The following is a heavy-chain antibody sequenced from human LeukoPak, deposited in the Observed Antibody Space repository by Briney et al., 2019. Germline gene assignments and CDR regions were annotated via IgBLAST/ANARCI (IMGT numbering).Heavy chain of an antibody. CDR2: IIPIFGTA. J-gene: IGHJ4*02. CDR1: GYTFTGYY. D-gene: IGHD3-9*01. Sequence: ASVKVSCKASGYTFTGYYMHWVRQAPGQGLEWMGGIIPIFGTANYAQKFQGRVTITADESTSTAYMELSSLRSEDTAVYYCATSYLFLTGYNYYFDYWGQGTLVTVSS. V-gene: IGHV1-69*13. CDR3: ATSYLFLTGYNYYFDY.